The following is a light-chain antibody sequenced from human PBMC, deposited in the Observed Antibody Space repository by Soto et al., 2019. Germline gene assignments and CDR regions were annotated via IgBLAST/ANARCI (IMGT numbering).Light chain of an antibody. Sequence: DIQMTQSPSALSASVGDRVTIACRASQSISSWLAWYQQKPGKAPKLLIYDASGLESGVPSRFSGSGSGTEFTLTISSLQPDDFATYYCQQYNSYSRTFGQGTKVDTK. CDR3: QQYNSYSRT. CDR1: QSISSW. V-gene: IGKV1-5*01. CDR2: DAS. J-gene: IGKJ1*01.